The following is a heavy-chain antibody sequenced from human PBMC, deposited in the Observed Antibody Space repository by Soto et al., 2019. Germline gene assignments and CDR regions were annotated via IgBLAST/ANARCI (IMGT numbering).Heavy chain of an antibody. D-gene: IGHD3-22*01. CDR2: ISGSGGST. CDR1: GFTSSSYA. J-gene: IGHJ3*02. CDR3: AKALRITMIVVVINDAFDI. V-gene: IGHV3-23*01. Sequence: GGSLRLSCAASGFTSSSYAMSWVRQAPGKGLEWVSAISGSGGSTYYADSVKGRFTISRDNSKNTLYLQMNSLRAEDTAVYYCAKALRITMIVVVINDAFDIWGQGTMVTVSS.